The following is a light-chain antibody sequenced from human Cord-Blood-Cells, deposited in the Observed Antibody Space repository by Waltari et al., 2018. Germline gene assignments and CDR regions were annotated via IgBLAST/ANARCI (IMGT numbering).Light chain of an antibody. CDR1: QSVSSN. V-gene: IGKV3-15*01. CDR2: GAS. J-gene: IGKJ3*01. Sequence: EIVMTQSPATLSVSPGERATRSCRASQSVSSNLACYQQKPGQAPRLLIYGASTRATGSPARFSGSGSGTEFTLTISSLQSEDFAVYYCHQYNNWPFTFGPGTKVEIK. CDR3: HQYNNWPFT.